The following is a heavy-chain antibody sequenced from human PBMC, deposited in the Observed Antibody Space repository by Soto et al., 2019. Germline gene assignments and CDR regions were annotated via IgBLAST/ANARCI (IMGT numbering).Heavy chain of an antibody. Sequence: QVQLQQWGARLWKPSETLSLTCAVYGGSLSGYSWSWIRQPPGKGLEWIAKINHRGTTTYNPSLKSRVTISVNMSNNQFSLKLRSVTAADTAVYYCARDYHDRSTYPFDSWGQVTLVTVSS. V-gene: IGHV4-34*01. J-gene: IGHJ5*01. CDR1: GGSLSGYS. CDR3: ARDYHDRSTYPFDS. CDR2: INHRGTT. D-gene: IGHD3-22*01.